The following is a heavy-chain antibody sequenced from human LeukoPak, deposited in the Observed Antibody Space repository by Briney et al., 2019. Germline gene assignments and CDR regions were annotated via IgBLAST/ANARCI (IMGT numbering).Heavy chain of an antibody. J-gene: IGHJ4*02. Sequence: GGSLRLSCAASGFTVSSNYMSWVRQAPGKGLEWVSVIYRSENTNYADSVKGRFTISRDNSKNTLFLQMNSLRAGDTAVYYCARGTVTMVDYWGQGTLVTVSS. D-gene: IGHD3-10*01. CDR2: IYRSENT. CDR1: GFTVSSNY. CDR3: ARGTVTMVDY. V-gene: IGHV3-53*01.